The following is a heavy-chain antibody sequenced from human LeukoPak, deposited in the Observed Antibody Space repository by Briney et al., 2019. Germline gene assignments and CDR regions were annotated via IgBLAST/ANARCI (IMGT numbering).Heavy chain of an antibody. CDR3: AMQGLHFEFYY. J-gene: IGHJ4*02. CDR1: GFTFSSYA. V-gene: IGHV3-30*04. D-gene: IGHD3-3*02. CDR2: ISYDGSNK. Sequence: PGRSLRLSCAASGFTFSSYAMHWVRQAPGKGLEWVAVISYDGSNKYYADSVKGRFTISRDNAKNSLYLQMNSLRAEDTAVYYCAMQGLHFEFYYWGQGTLVAVSS.